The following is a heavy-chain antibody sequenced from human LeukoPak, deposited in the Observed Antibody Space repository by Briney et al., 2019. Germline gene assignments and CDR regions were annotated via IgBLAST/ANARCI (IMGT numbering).Heavy chain of an antibody. J-gene: IGHJ6*02. D-gene: IGHD6-19*01. CDR2: INPNSGGT. CDR3: ARASSGWHSYYYYGMDV. V-gene: IGHV1-2*02. CDR1: GYTFTGYY. Sequence: ASVKVSCKASGYTFTGYYMHWVRQAPGQGLEWMGWINPNSGGTNYAQKFQGRVTMTRDTSISTAYIELSRLRSDDTAVYYCARASSGWHSYYYYGMDVWGQGTTVTVSS.